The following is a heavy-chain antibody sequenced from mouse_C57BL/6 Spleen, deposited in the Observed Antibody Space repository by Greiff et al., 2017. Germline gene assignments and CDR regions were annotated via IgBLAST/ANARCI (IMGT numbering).Heavy chain of an antibody. CDR2: INPNNGGT. J-gene: IGHJ3*01. Sequence: VQLQQSGPELVKPGASVKMSCKASGYTFTDYNMHWVKQSHGKSLEWIGYINPNNGGTSYNQKFKGKATLTVNKSSSTAYMELRSLTSEDSAVYSGARAYYSNPSWFAYWGQGTLVTVSA. D-gene: IGHD2-5*01. CDR3: ARAYYSNPSWFAY. V-gene: IGHV1-22*01. CDR1: GYTFTDYN.